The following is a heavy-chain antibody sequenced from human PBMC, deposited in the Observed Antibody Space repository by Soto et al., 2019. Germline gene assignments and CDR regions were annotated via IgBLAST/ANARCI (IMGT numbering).Heavy chain of an antibody. V-gene: IGHV4-59*01. Sequence: SETLSLTCTVSGGSISSYYWSWIRQPPGKGLEWIGYIYYSGSTNYNPSLKSRVTISVDTSKNQFSLKLSSVTAADTAVYYCASTGYSYGLDYYYYGMDVWGQGTTVTVSS. D-gene: IGHD5-18*01. CDR1: GGSISSYY. J-gene: IGHJ6*02. CDR3: ASTGYSYGLDYYYYGMDV. CDR2: IYYSGST.